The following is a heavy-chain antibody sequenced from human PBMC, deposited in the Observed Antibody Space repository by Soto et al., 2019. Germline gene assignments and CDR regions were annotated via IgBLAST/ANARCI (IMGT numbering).Heavy chain of an antibody. CDR3: ARTLAARFDY. CDR1: GFPFSDYY. D-gene: IGHD6-6*01. J-gene: IGHJ4*02. CDR2: ITNSGSTK. V-gene: IGHV3-11*01. Sequence: GGSLRLSCAASGFPFSDYYMSWIRQAPGKGLEWVSHITNSGSTKYYADSVKGRFTISRDNAKNSLFLQVNSLRAEDTAVYYCARTLAARFDYWGQGTPVTVSS.